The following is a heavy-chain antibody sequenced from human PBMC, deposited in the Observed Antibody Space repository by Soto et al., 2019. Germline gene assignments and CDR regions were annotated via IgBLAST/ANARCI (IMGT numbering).Heavy chain of an antibody. D-gene: IGHD6-13*01. J-gene: IGHJ4*02. CDR1: GGSISSSSYY. CDR3: ARRMYSSSLGEVNY. Sequence: QLQLQESGPGLVKPSETLSLTCTVSGGSISSSSYYWGWIRQPPGKGLEWIGSIYYSGSTYYNPSLKSRVTISVDTSKNHFSLKLSSVTAADTAVYYCARRMYSSSLGEVNYWGQGTLVTVSS. CDR2: IYYSGST. V-gene: IGHV4-39*01.